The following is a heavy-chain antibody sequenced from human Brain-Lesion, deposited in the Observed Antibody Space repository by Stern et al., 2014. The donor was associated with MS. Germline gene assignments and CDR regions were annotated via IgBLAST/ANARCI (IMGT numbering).Heavy chain of an antibody. V-gene: IGHV4-61*02. J-gene: IGHJ6*02. CDR2: IFNSGST. CDR3: ARGRVVPGFQYYATDV. Sequence: QLQLQESGPGLVKPSQTLSLSCTVSGGSISSGGYYWSWIRQPAGKGLEWIGRIFNSGSTSHNPSLKSRVTISIDTSKNQISLRLTSMTAADTAVYYCARGRVVPGFQYYATDVWGQGTTVIVSS. D-gene: IGHD2-2*01. CDR1: GGSISSGGYY.